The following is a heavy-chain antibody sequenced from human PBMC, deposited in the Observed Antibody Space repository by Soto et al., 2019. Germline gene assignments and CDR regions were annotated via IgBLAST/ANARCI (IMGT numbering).Heavy chain of an antibody. CDR1: GFTFSSYS. CDR2: IYYSGST. D-gene: IGHD2-2*01. V-gene: IGHV4-59*06. J-gene: IGHJ5*02. Sequence: VQLVESGGGLVKPGGSLRLSCAASGFTFSSYSMNWVRQAPGKGLEWIGYIYYSGSTYYNPSLKSRVTISVDTSKNQFSLKLSSVTAADTAVYYCARAVIDCSSTSCYACWFDPWGQGTLVTVSS. CDR3: ARAVIDCSSTSCYACWFDP.